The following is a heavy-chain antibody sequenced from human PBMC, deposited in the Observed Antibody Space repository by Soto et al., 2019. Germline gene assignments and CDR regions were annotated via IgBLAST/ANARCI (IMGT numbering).Heavy chain of an antibody. Sequence: PSETLSLTCTVSGGSISNGFYYWSWIRQLPGKGLEWIGYIYYIGTTSYNPSLKSRVTISIDTSKNQFSLKLSSVTAADTAVYYCARGREMATIFGYWGQGTLVTVS. J-gene: IGHJ4*02. CDR3: ARGREMATIFGY. CDR1: GGSISNGFYY. CDR2: IYYIGTT. D-gene: IGHD5-12*01. V-gene: IGHV4-61*01.